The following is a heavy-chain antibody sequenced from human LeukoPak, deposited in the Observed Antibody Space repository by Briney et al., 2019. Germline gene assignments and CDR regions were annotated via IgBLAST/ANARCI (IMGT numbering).Heavy chain of an antibody. CDR1: GFSVSDYS. J-gene: IGHJ4*02. CDR2: VMSGRGST. D-gene: IGHD3-16*01. Sequence: GGSLRLSCAASGFSVSDYSMSWIRQSPGKGPEWISCVMSGRGSTNYADSVKGRFTISRDNAKNSVALQLDGLRADDTAVYFCTRERRGSYYAFESWGQGTLVTVSS. CDR3: TRERRGSYYAFES. V-gene: IGHV3-11*05.